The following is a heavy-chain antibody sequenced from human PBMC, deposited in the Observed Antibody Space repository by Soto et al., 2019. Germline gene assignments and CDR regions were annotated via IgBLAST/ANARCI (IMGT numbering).Heavy chain of an antibody. J-gene: IGHJ6*02. CDR3: ARYFNLLDFYYYGMDV. Sequence: GESLKISCQGSGYSFTSYWIGWVRQMPGKGLEWMGIIYPGDFDTRYSPSFQGQVTISADKSLGTAYLQWTSVKASDTAVYYCARYFNLLDFYYYGMDVWGQVTTVTVSS. CDR2: IYPGDFDT. V-gene: IGHV5-51*01. CDR1: GYSFTSYW. D-gene: IGHD2-21*01.